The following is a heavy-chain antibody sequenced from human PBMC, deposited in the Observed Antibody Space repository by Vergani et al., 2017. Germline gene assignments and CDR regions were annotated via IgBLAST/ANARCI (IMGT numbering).Heavy chain of an antibody. J-gene: IGHJ4*02. CDR3: AHRRGGSGSYYGYYFDY. Sequence: QITLKESGPTLVKPTQTLTLTCTFSGFSLSTSGVGVGWIRQPPGKALEWLALIYWNDDKRYSPSLKSRLTITKDTSKNQVVLTMTNMDPVDTATYYCAHRRGGSGSYYGYYFDYWGQGTLVTVSS. CDR2: IYWNDDK. D-gene: IGHD3-10*01. V-gene: IGHV2-5*01. CDR1: GFSLSTSGVG.